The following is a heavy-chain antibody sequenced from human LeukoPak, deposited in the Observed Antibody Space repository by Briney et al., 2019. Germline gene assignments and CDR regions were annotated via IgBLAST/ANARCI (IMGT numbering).Heavy chain of an antibody. Sequence: SETLSLTCTVSGGSISSYYWSWIRQPPGKGLEWIGYIYTSGSTNYNPSLKSRVTISVDTSKNQFSLKLSSVTAADTAVYYCARGDTGMPNYYYYYMDVWGKGTTVTVSS. D-gene: IGHD5-18*01. CDR2: IYTSGST. CDR1: GGSISSYY. V-gene: IGHV4-4*09. J-gene: IGHJ6*03. CDR3: ARGDTGMPNYYYYYMDV.